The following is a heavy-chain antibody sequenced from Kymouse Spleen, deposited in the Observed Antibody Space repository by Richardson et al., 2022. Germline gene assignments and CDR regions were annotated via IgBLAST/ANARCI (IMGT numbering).Heavy chain of an antibody. CDR1: GGSFSGYY. CDR2: INHSGST. Sequence: QVQLQQWGAGLLKPSETLSLTCAVYGGSFSGYYWSWIRQPPGKGLEWIGEINHSGSTNYNPSLKSRVTISVDTSKNQFSLKLSSVTAADTAVYYCARGLLWFGESPYYFDYWGQGTLVTVSS. V-gene: IGHV4-34*01. CDR3: ARGLLWFGESPYYFDY. D-gene: IGHD3-10*01. J-gene: IGHJ4*02.